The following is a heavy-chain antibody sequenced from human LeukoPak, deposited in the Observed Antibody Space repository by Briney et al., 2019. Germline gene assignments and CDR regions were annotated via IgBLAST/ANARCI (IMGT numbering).Heavy chain of an antibody. CDR3: ARDSYYDFWSGSTEYYYYGMDV. CDR2: VYYSGST. CDR1: GVSVSSGSYY. J-gene: IGHJ6*02. Sequence: RASETLSLTCTVSGVSVSSGSYYWSWIRQPPGKGLEWIGYVYYSGSTNYNPSLKSRVTISVDTSKNQFSLKLSSVTAADTAVYYCARDSYYDFWSGSTEYYYYGMDVWGQGTMVTVSS. V-gene: IGHV4-61*01. D-gene: IGHD3-3*01.